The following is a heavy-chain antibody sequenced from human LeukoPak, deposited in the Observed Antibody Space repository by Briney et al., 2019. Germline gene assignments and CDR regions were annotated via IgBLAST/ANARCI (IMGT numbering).Heavy chain of an antibody. Sequence: KGSETLSLTCAVYGGSFSGYYWSWIRQPPGKGLEWIGEINHSGSTNYNPSLKSRVTISVDTSKNQFSLKLSSVTAADTAVYYCGARGISSAALVDYWGQGTLVTVSS. CDR1: GGSFSGYY. V-gene: IGHV4-34*01. J-gene: IGHJ4*02. CDR2: INHSGST. D-gene: IGHD2-2*01. CDR3: GARGISSAALVDY.